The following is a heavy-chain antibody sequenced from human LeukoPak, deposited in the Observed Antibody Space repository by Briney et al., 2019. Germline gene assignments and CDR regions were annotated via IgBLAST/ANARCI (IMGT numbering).Heavy chain of an antibody. CDR2: IWYDGSNK. CDR1: GFTFSSYG. CDR3: ARDGLIVVVPAATQGWLDP. V-gene: IGHV3-33*01. Sequence: GGSLRLSCAASGFTFSSYGMHWVRQAPGKGLEWVAVIWYDGSNKYYADSVKGRFTISRDNSKNTLYLQMNSLRAEDTAVYYCARDGLIVVVPAATQGWLDPWGQGTLVTVSS. J-gene: IGHJ5*02. D-gene: IGHD2-2*01.